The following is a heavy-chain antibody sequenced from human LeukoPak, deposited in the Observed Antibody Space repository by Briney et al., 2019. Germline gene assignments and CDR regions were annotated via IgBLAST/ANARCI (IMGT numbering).Heavy chain of an antibody. Sequence: ASETLSLTCTVSGGSISSYYWSWIRQPAGKGLEWIGRIYTSGSTNYNPSLKSRVIMSVDTSKNQFSLELSSVTAADTAVYYCARSPPYCSSTSCYWDYWGQGTLVTVSS. CDR2: IYTSGST. V-gene: IGHV4-4*07. CDR3: ARSPPYCSSTSCYWDY. CDR1: GGSISSYY. D-gene: IGHD2-2*01. J-gene: IGHJ4*02.